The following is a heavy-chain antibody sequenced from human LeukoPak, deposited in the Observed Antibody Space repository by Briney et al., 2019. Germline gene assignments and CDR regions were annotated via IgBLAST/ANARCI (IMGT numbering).Heavy chain of an antibody. CDR2: INPNSGGT. CDR1: GYTFTGYY. D-gene: IGHD3-10*01. J-gene: IGHJ4*02. V-gene: IGHV1-2*02. CDR3: ARGLYYYGSGSYYNGY. Sequence: ASVKVSCKASGYTFTGYYMHWVRQAPGQGLEWMGWINPNSGGTNYAQKFQGRVTMTRDTSISTAYMELSRLRSDDTAVYYCARGLYYYGSGSYYNGYWGQGTLVTVSS.